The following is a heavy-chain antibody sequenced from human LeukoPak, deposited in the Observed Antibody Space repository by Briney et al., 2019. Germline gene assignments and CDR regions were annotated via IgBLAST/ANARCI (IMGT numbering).Heavy chain of an antibody. D-gene: IGHD3-10*01. CDR2: ISSSGSTI. CDR3: ARHYYGSGSYRANYYYYYMDV. J-gene: IGHJ6*03. CDR1: GFTFSDYY. Sequence: GGSLRLSCAASGFTFSDYYMSWIRQAPGKGLEGVSYISSSGSTIYYADSVKGRFTISRDNAKNSLYMQMNSLRAEDTAVYYCARHYYGSGSYRANYYYYYMDVWGKGTTVTISS. V-gene: IGHV3-11*01.